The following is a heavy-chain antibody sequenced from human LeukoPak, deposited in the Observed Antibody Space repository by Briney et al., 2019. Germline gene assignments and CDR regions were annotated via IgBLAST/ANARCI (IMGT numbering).Heavy chain of an antibody. Sequence: HPGGSLRLSCAASGFTFSSYEMNWVRQAPGKGLEWVSYISSSGSTIYYADSVKGRFTISRDNAKNSLYLQMNSLRAEDTAVYYCARSSSWYGPFDYWGQGTLVTVSS. V-gene: IGHV3-48*03. CDR1: GFTFSSYE. CDR3: ARSSSWYGPFDY. J-gene: IGHJ4*02. CDR2: ISSSGSTI. D-gene: IGHD6-13*01.